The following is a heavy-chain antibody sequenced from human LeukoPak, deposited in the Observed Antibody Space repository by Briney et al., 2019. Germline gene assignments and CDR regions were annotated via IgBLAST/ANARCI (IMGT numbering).Heavy chain of an antibody. CDR2: IYPGGSDT. V-gene: IGHV5-51*01. D-gene: IGHD1-26*01. CDR1: GYSFTNYW. J-gene: IGHJ4*02. Sequence: GESLKISCEGSGYSFTNYWIDWVRQMPGKGLEWMGMIYPGGSDTRYSPSFQGQVTFSVDKSINTAYVQWSSLKASDTAMYYCASGRGSIYLGFRSPTISGSYYSYWGQGTLVTVSS. CDR3: ASGRGSIYLGFRSPTISGSYYSY.